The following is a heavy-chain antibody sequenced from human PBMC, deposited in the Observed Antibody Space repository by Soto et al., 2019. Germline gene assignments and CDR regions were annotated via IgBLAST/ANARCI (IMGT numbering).Heavy chain of an antibody. CDR3: ARESQLRRNVPRYNWFDP. Sequence: SETLSLTCTVSGGSISSYYWSWIRQPPGKGLEWIGYIYYSGSTNYNPSLKSRVTISVDTSKNQFSLKLSSVTAADTAVYYCARESQLRRNVPRYNWFDPWGQGTLVTVS. D-gene: IGHD2-2*01. CDR1: GGSISSYY. J-gene: IGHJ5*02. CDR2: IYYSGST. V-gene: IGHV4-59*01.